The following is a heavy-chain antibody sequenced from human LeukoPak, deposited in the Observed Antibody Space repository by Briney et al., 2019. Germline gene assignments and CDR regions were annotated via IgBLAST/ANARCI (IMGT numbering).Heavy chain of an antibody. Sequence: GGSLRLSCATSGFSFSNAWMNWVRQAPGKGLEWVSAISGSGVTTHYAGSVKGRFSISRDNSKNTLYLQMNSLRAEDTALYYCAKKVVVGATSPYSDFQDWGQGTLVTVSS. D-gene: IGHD1-26*01. V-gene: IGHV3-23*01. CDR1: GFSFSNAW. CDR3: AKKVVVGATSPYSDFQD. CDR2: ISGSGVTT. J-gene: IGHJ1*01.